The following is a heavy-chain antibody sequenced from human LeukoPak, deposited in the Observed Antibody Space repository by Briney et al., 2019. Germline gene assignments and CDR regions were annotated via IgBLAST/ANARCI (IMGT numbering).Heavy chain of an antibody. CDR1: GFTFSSYA. J-gene: IGHJ1*01. CDR3: AKERGDYYDSGFQH. D-gene: IGHD3-22*01. Sequence: PGGSLRLSCAASGFTFSSYAMSWVRQAPGKGLEWVSVISGSGGTTYYADSVKGRFTISRDNSKNTLYLQMNSLRAEDTAVYYCAKERGDYYDSGFQHWGQGTLVTVSS. V-gene: IGHV3-23*01. CDR2: ISGSGGTT.